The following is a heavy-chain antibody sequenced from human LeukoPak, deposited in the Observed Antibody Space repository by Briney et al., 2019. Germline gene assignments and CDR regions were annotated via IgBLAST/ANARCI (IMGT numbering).Heavy chain of an antibody. CDR1: GFTFSSYS. J-gene: IGHJ6*03. V-gene: IGHV3-21*04. D-gene: IGHD6-13*01. CDR3: AKDSSSWSIYYYYYMDV. CDR2: ISSSSSYI. Sequence: GGSLRLSCAASGFTFSSYSMNWVRQAPGKGLEWVSSISSSSSYIYYADSVKGRFTISRDNAKNSLYLQMNSLRAEDTAVYYCAKDSSSWSIYYYYYMDVWGKGTTVTVSS.